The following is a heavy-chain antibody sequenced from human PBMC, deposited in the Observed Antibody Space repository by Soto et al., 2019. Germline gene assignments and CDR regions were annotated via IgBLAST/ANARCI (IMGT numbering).Heavy chain of an antibody. CDR1: GFTFSSYA. V-gene: IGHV3-23*01. Sequence: EVQLLESGGGLVQPGGSLRLSCAASGFTFSSYAMSWVRQAPGKGLEWVSVISSSGGSTYYADSVKGRFTISRDNSKNTLYLQMNRLRAEDTAVYYCAKGKSSGGGWNYGMDVWGQGTTVTVSS. J-gene: IGHJ6*02. CDR2: ISSSGGST. D-gene: IGHD6-19*01. CDR3: AKGKSSGGGWNYGMDV.